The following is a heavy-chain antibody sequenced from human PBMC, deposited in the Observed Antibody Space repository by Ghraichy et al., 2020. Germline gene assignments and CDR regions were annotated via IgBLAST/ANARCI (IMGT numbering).Heavy chain of an antibody. CDR2: IKQDGSEK. CDR3: AREAVSLVGSWSYYYYMDV. J-gene: IGHJ6*03. CDR1: GFTFSSYW. V-gene: IGHV3-7*01. Sequence: GGSLRLSCAASGFTFSSYWMSWVRQAPGKGLEWVANIKQDGSEKYYVDSVKGRFTISRDNAKNSLYLQMNSLRAEDTAVYYCAREAVSLVGSWSYYYYMDVWGKGTTVTVSS. D-gene: IGHD6-13*01.